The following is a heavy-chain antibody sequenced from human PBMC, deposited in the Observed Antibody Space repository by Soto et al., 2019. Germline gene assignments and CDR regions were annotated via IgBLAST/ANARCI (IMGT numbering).Heavy chain of an antibody. J-gene: IGHJ6*03. CDR1: GFILSDCA. Sequence: GGSLRLSCATSGFILSDCAMNWVRQAPGKGLEWVSYISSSSSVIDYADSVRGRFTVSRDNARNSLYLQMNSLRAEHKAVYYLARDLSGGSNGHYYRDVWGKGTTVTVSS. V-gene: IGHV3-48*01. CDR2: ISSSSSVI. CDR3: ARDLSGGSNGHYYRDV. D-gene: IGHD7-27*01.